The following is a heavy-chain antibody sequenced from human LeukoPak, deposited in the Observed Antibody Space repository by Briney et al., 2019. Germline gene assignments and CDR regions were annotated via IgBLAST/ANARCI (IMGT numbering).Heavy chain of an antibody. D-gene: IGHD3-9*01. CDR1: GFTFSSYS. V-gene: IGHV3-21*01. Sequence: GGSLRLSCAASGFTFSSYSMNWVRQAPGKGLEWDSSISSSSSYIYYADSVKGRFTISRDNAKNSLYLQMNSLRAEDTAVYYCARGEDYDILTGYPENYYYYGMDVWGKGTTVTVSS. CDR2: ISSSSSYI. CDR3: ARGEDYDILTGYPENYYYYGMDV. J-gene: IGHJ6*04.